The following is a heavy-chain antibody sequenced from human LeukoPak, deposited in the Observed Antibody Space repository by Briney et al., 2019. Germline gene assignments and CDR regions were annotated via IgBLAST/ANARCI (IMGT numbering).Heavy chain of an antibody. J-gene: IGHJ5*02. V-gene: IGHV4-59*01. CDR3: AREYSSSSEGIWFDP. CDR1: GVSIRSYF. D-gene: IGHD6-6*01. Sequence: SETLSLTCAVSGVSIRSYFWSWIRQPPGKGLEWIGYIYYSGSTNYNPSLKSRVTISVDTSTSQFSLNLSSVTAADTAVYYCAREYSSSSEGIWFDPWGQGTLVTVSS. CDR2: IYYSGST.